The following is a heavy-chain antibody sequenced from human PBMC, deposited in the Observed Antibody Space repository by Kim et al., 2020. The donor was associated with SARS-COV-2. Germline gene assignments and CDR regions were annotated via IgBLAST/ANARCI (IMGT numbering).Heavy chain of an antibody. V-gene: IGHV3-23*01. D-gene: IGHD2-15*01. J-gene: IGHJ4*02. Sequence: GGSLRLSCAASGFTFSSDAMTWVRQAPGKGLEWVSSIGGSGGSTHYADSVTGRFTISRDISKSTLYLQMNSLRAEDTAVYFCAKVPHGGQGYYFDYWGQGTLVTVSS. CDR3: AKVPHGGQGYYFDY. CDR2: IGGSGGST. CDR1: GFTFSSDA.